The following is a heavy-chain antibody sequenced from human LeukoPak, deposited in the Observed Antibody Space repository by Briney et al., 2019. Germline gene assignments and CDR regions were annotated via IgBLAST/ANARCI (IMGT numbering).Heavy chain of an antibody. J-gene: IGHJ4*02. CDR1: GFTFSSYG. CDR2: ISYDGSNK. V-gene: IGHV3-30*18. CDR3: AKQRAGRYDILTGYYRPHYFDY. Sequence: GGSLRLSCAASGFTFSSYGMHWVRQAPGKGLEWVAVISYDGSNKYYADFVKGRFTISRDNSKNTLYLQMNSLRAEDTAVYYCAKQRAGRYDILTGYYRPHYFDYWGQGTLVTVSS. D-gene: IGHD3-9*01.